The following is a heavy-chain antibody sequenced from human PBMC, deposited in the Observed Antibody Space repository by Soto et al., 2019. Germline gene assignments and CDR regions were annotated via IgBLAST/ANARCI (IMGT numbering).Heavy chain of an antibody. V-gene: IGHV1-18*01. Sequence: GASVKVSCKASGYTFTSYGISWVRQAPGQGLEWMGWISAYNGNTNYAQKLQGRVTMTTDTSTSTAYMELRSLRSDDTAVYYCARDEDVRGVRLYYYYYYGMDVWGQGTTVTVSS. D-gene: IGHD3-10*01. CDR2: ISAYNGNT. CDR3: ARDEDVRGVRLYYYYYYGMDV. J-gene: IGHJ6*02. CDR1: GYTFTSYG.